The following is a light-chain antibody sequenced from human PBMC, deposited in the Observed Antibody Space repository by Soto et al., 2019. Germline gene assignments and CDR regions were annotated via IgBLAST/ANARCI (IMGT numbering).Light chain of an antibody. CDR3: QQYDDWPPLT. V-gene: IGKV3-15*01. CDR1: QSVGDN. CDR2: DAS. Sequence: TVMTQSPAALSVSPGDRASLSCRASQSVGDNLAWYQLRPGQSPRLLIYDASTSATGVPVPFTGSGSGTEFTLTVASLQFEDIAIYYCQQYDDWPPLTFGGGTKV. J-gene: IGKJ4*01.